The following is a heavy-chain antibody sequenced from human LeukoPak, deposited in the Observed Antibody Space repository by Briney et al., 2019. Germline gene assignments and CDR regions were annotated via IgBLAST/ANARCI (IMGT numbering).Heavy chain of an antibody. CDR3: ARAGTGYYSFLFDY. D-gene: IGHD3/OR15-3a*01. CDR2: IYYSGST. CDR1: GASISSYY. V-gene: IGHV4-59*01. J-gene: IGHJ4*02. Sequence: PSETLSLTCTVSGASISSYYWSWIRQPPGKRLEWIGYIYYSGSTNYNPSLKSRVTISVDTSKNQFSLRLSSVTAADTALYYCARAGTGYYSFLFDYWGQGTLVTVSS.